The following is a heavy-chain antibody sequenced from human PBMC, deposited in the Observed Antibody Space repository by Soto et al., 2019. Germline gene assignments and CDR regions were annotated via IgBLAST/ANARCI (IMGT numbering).Heavy chain of an antibody. CDR3: ARLKGAFFITTYNWFDP. CDR1: GGSISSYY. D-gene: IGHD3-22*01. J-gene: IGHJ5*02. V-gene: IGHV4-4*07. CDR2: IYTSGST. Sequence: PSETLSLTCTVSGGSISSYYWSWIRQPAGKGLEWTGRIYTSGSTNYNPSLKSRVTMSVDTSKNQFSLKLSSVTAADTAVYYCARLKGAFFITTYNWFDPWGQGTPVTVSS.